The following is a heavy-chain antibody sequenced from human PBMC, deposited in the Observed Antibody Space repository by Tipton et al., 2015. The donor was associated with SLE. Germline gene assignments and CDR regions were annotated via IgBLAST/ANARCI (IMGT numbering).Heavy chain of an antibody. CDR1: GGSIKSDH. CDR3: ARSRGAVWSYYFDY. Sequence: TLSLTCSVSGGSIKSDHWNWIRQPPGKGLEWIGYIYHSATTNYNYYFQSRVTMSMDTSKNQFSLKLSSVTAADTAGYYCARSRGAVWSYYFDYWGQGTVVTVSS. J-gene: IGHJ4*02. D-gene: IGHD2-21*01. CDR2: IYHSATT. V-gene: IGHV4-59*08.